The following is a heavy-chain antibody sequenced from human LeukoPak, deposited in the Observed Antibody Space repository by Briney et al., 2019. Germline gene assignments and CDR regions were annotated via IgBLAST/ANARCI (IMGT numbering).Heavy chain of an antibody. CDR1: GYSFTDYY. V-gene: IGHV1-2*02. Sequence: ASVKVSCKASGYSFTDYYMHWVRQAPGQGLEWMGWINLNNGDIKSAQKFQGRVTMTRDTSITTVYMEVSWLTSDDTAIYYCARADRLHGGPYLIGPWGQGTQVTVSS. CDR2: INLNNGDI. D-gene: IGHD2-21*01. CDR3: ARADRLHGGPYLIGP. J-gene: IGHJ5*02.